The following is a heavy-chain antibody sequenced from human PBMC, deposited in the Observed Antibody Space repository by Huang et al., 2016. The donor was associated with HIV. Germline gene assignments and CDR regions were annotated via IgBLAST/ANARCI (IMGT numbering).Heavy chain of an antibody. CDR3: ARERMMSWLDDHDAFDI. J-gene: IGHJ3*02. CDR2: INHSGSN. Sequence: QVQLQQWGAGLLKPSETLSLTCAVYGGSFSGYYWSWIRQSPGKGLEWLGEINHSGSNNYNPALKSRRTRSVDTSKNQFSLKRSSVTAADTAVYYCARERMMSWLDDHDAFDIWGQGTMVTVSS. V-gene: IGHV4-34*01. CDR1: GGSFSGYY. D-gene: IGHD1-1*01.